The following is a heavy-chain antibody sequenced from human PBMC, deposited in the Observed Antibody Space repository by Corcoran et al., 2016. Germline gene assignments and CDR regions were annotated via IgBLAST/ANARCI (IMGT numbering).Heavy chain of an antibody. J-gene: IGHJ4*02. Sequence: QITLKESGPTLVKPTQTLTLTCTFSGFSLSTSGVGVGWIRQPPGKALEWLALIYWNDDKRYSPSLKSRLTITKDTSKNQVVLTMTNMDPVDTATYYCAHSADKRHSIQLWCGFDYWGQGTLVTVSS. CDR3: AHSADKRHSIQLWCGFDY. CDR1: GFSLSTSGVG. V-gene: IGHV2-5*01. D-gene: IGHD5-18*01. CDR2: IYWNDDK.